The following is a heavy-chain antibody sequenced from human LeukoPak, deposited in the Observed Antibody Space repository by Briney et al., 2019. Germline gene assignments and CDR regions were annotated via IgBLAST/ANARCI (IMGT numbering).Heavy chain of an antibody. V-gene: IGHV4-59*12. J-gene: IGHJ3*02. CDR3: AKSNGYGLIDI. CDR2: VYYSGST. CDR1: GGSISTYY. Sequence: PSETLSLTCTVSGGSISTYYWTWIRQPPGKGLEWIGYVYYSGSTYYGPSLKSRVTISLDTSRNQFSLKLNSVTAADTAVYYCAKSNGYGLIDIWGQGTMVTVSS. D-gene: IGHD3-22*01.